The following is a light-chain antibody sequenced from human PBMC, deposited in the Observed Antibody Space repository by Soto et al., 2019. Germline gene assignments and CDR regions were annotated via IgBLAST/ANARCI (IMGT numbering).Light chain of an antibody. V-gene: IGKV3-20*01. CDR2: GVS. CDR1: QSGSSSY. Sequence: EIVLTQSPGTLSLSPGERATLSCRASQSGSSSYLAWYQQKPGQAPSLLIYGVSSRATGIPDRFRGSGSGTDFTLTSSRLEPEDFAVYYCQQYGNSPWTFGQGTKVEIK. CDR3: QQYGNSPWT. J-gene: IGKJ1*01.